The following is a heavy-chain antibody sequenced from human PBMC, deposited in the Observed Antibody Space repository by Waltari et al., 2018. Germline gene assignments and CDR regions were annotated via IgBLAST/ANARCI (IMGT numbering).Heavy chain of an antibody. CDR3: ARLWFRELLFDY. J-gene: IGHJ4*02. V-gene: IGHV3-30*04. CDR2: ISYDGRNK. D-gene: IGHD3-10*01. CDR1: GFTFRSYA. Sequence: QVQLVESGGGVVQPGRSLRLSCAASGFTFRSYAINWVRQAPGKGLEWVAVISYDGRNKYYADSVKGRFTISRDNSKNTLYLQMNSLRAEDTAVYYCARLWFRELLFDYWGQGTLVTVSS.